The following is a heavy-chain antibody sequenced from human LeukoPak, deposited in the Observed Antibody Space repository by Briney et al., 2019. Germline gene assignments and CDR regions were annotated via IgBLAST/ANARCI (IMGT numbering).Heavy chain of an antibody. CDR2: IYSGGDT. V-gene: IGHV3-66*01. J-gene: IGHJ4*02. D-gene: IGHD1-26*01. Sequence: GGSLRLSCAASGFIVISNYMTWVRQAPGKGLEWLSVIYSGGDTYYADSVKGRFTISRDNSKNTLYLQMNSLRAEDTAVYYCARRSGEGYFDCWGQGTLVTVS. CDR3: ARRSGEGYFDC. CDR1: GFIVISNY.